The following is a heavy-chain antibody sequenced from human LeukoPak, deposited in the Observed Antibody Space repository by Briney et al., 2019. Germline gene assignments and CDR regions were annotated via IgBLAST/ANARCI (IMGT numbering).Heavy chain of an antibody. J-gene: IGHJ4*02. Sequence: GGSLRLSCAASGFTFRSYGMHRVRQAPGKGLEWVAVISYDGSNKYYADSLKGRFTISRDNAKNSLYLQMNSLRAEDTAVYYCARAHYYDSSGLDFWGQGTLVTVSS. CDR3: ARAHYYDSSGLDF. V-gene: IGHV3-30*03. D-gene: IGHD3-22*01. CDR2: ISYDGSNK. CDR1: GFTFRSYG.